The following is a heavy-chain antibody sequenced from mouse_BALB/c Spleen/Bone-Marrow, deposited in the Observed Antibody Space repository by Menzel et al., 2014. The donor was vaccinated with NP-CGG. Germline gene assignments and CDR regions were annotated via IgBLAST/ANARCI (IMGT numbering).Heavy chain of an antibody. CDR1: GFSLTGYG. V-gene: IGHV2-6-7*01. Sequence: VKLMESGPGLVAPSQGLSITCTVSGFSLTGYGVSWVRQPPGKGLEWLGMIWGDGSTDYNSALKSRLSISKDNSKSQVFLKVNSLQTKDTARYYCARDSFLITRALDYWGQGTSVTVSS. D-gene: IGHD2-4*01. CDR3: ARDSFLITRALDY. J-gene: IGHJ4*01. CDR2: IWGDGST.